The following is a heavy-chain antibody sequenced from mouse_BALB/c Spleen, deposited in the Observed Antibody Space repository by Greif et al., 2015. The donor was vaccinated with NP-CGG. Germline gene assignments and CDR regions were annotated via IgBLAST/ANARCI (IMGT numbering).Heavy chain of an antibody. Sequence: QVQLQQSGPELVKPGASVKMSCKASGYTFTDYVISWVKQRTGQGLEWIGEIYPGSGSTYYNEKFKGKATLTADKSSNTAYMQLSSLTSEDSAVYFCARLGYGYLYYFDYWGQGTTLTVSS. J-gene: IGHJ2*01. CDR3: ARLGYGYLYYFDY. CDR1: GYTFTDYV. V-gene: IGHV1-77*01. CDR2: IYPGSGST. D-gene: IGHD1-2*01.